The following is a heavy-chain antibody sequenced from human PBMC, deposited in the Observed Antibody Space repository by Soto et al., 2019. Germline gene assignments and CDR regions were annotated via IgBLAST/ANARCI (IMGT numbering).Heavy chain of an antibody. CDR2: ISRDGVST. J-gene: IGHJ4*02. Sequence: GGSLRVPCSASGFTFGDFARPWVRQDPGKGLEFVSAISRDGVSTYYADSVTGRFIISRDNSKNTLYLQMSSLRPEDTAVYYCVKLGPYYYDTSGLFEDWGQGTTVTVSS. CDR1: GFTFGDFA. D-gene: IGHD3-22*01. CDR3: VKLGPYYYDTSGLFED. V-gene: IGHV3-64D*06.